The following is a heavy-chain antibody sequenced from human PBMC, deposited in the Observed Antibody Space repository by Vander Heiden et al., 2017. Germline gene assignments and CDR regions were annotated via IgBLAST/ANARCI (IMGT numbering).Heavy chain of an antibody. CDR3: VKGLTGSDYGMDV. J-gene: IGHJ6*01. CDR2: ISGSGGST. CDR1: GFSFSSCV. Sequence: EVQLLESGGGLVHPGGSLRLSCSASGFSFSSCVVTWVRQAPGKGLEWVETISGSGGSTYYADTVKGQFTISRDNSKNTLYLQMNSLRAEEAAVYYCVKGLTGSDYGMDVWGQGTTVTVSS. V-gene: IGHV3-23*01. D-gene: IGHD7-27*01.